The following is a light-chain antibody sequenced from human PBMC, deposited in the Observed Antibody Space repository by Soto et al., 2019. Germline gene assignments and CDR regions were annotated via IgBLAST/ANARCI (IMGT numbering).Light chain of an antibody. Sequence: DVVMTQPPYPLAVYLGERATINCKSSQNLLYNSNNKSYLAWCQQRPGQPPKLLIYWASTRESGVPDRFSGSGSGTDFTLTISILQAADGAVYYCQQYYSTPPTVGQGTKVDSK. CDR1: QNLLYNSNNKSY. V-gene: IGKV4-1*01. CDR2: WAS. CDR3: QQYYSTPPT. J-gene: IGKJ1*01.